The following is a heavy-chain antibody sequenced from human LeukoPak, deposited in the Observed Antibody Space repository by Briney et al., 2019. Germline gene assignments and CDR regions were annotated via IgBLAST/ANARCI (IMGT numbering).Heavy chain of an antibody. CDR2: INHSGST. D-gene: IGHD3-9*01. V-gene: IGHV4-34*01. CDR3: ARWNTYYDILTGYYKGPDLPRGSHFDY. Sequence: SESLSLTCAVYGGSFSGYYWSWIRQPPGKGLEWIGEINHSGSTNYNPSLKSRVTISVDTSKNQFSLKLSSVTAADTAVYYCARWNTYYDILTGYYKGPDLPRGSHFDYWGQGTLVTVSS. CDR1: GGSFSGYY. J-gene: IGHJ4*02.